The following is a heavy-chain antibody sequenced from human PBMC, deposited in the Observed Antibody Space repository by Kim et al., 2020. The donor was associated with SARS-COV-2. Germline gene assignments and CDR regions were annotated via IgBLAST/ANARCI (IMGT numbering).Heavy chain of an antibody. J-gene: IGHJ4*02. CDR2: ISGSGGST. Sequence: GGSLRLSCAASGFTFSSYAMSWVRQAPGKGLEWVSAISGSGGSTYYADSVKGRFTISRDNSKNTLYLQMNSLRAEDTAVYYCAKDWLAVAGTGGYSSGYYYPFDYWGQGTLVTVSS. CDR1: GFTFSSYA. V-gene: IGHV3-23*01. D-gene: IGHD3-22*01. CDR3: AKDWLAVAGTGGYSSGYYYPFDY.